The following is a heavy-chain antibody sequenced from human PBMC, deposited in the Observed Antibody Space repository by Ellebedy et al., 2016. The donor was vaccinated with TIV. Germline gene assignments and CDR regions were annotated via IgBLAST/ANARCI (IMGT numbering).Heavy chain of an antibody. CDR3: AKDLGDFWSGYYGRSFDY. V-gene: IGHV3-23*01. CDR2: ISGSGGST. D-gene: IGHD3-3*01. J-gene: IGHJ4*02. CDR1: GFTFSSYA. Sequence: GGSLRLXCAASGFTFSSYAMSWVRQAPGKGLEWVSAISGSGGSTYYADSVKGRFTISRDNSKNTLYLQMNSLRAEDTAVYYCAKDLGDFWSGYYGRSFDYWGQGTLVTVSS.